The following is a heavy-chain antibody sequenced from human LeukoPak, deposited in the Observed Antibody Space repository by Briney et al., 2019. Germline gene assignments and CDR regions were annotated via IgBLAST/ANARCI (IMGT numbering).Heavy chain of an antibody. J-gene: IGHJ4*02. D-gene: IGHD3-10*01. CDR3: ARDYYGSGSYYLPYYFDY. CDR2: SRSKTNRYTT. CDR1: GFTFSDHY. V-gene: IGHV3-72*01. Sequence: PGGSLRLSCAASGFTFSDHYLDWVRQAPGKGLEWVGRSRSKTNRYTTQYAASVKGRFTISRDDSKNSLYLQMNSLRAEDTAVYYCARDYYGSGSYYLPYYFDYWGQGTLVTVSS.